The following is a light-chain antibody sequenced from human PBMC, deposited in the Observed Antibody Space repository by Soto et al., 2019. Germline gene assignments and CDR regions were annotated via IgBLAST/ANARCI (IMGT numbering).Light chain of an antibody. Sequence: DIVMTQSPLSLPVTPGEPASISCRSSQRLLFSNGYNYLDWYLQKPGQSPQLLIYLGSTRASGVPDRFSGSGSGTDFTLKISRVEADDIGVYYCMQALQTPITFGQGTRLEIK. J-gene: IGKJ5*01. CDR3: MQALQTPIT. V-gene: IGKV2-28*01. CDR1: QRLLFSNGYNY. CDR2: LGS.